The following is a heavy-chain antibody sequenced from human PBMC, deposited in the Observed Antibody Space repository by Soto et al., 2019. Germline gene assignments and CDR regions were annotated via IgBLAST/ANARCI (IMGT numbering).Heavy chain of an antibody. CDR2: INPSGGST. CDR1: GYTFTSYY. Sequence: ASVKVSCRASGYTFTSYYMHWVRQAPGQGLEWMGIINPSGGSTSYAQKFQGRVTMTRDTSTSTVYMELSSLRSEDTAVYYCAREYYYYRSGYAHALDIWGQGPMVTVSS. V-gene: IGHV1-46*01. CDR3: AREYYYYRSGYAHALDI. D-gene: IGHD3-22*01. J-gene: IGHJ3*02.